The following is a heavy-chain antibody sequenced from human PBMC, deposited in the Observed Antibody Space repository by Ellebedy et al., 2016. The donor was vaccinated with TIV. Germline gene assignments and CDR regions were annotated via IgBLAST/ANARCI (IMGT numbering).Heavy chain of an antibody. Sequence: GESLKISCAASGFTFSNYWMSWVRQAPGKGLEWVSAVNSVSTSMFYADSVKGRFTVSRDNAKNSLYLPMNNLRAEDTAVYYCARDFDTAPMKTIFDYWGHGTLVTVSS. D-gene: IGHD5-18*01. CDR3: ARDFDTAPMKTIFDY. J-gene: IGHJ4*01. CDR1: GFTFSNYW. CDR2: VNSVSTSM. V-gene: IGHV3-21*01.